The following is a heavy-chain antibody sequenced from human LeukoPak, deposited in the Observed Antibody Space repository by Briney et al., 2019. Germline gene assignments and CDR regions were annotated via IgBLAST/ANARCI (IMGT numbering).Heavy chain of an antibody. D-gene: IGHD3-10*01. CDR3: ARDSVGELYYAIGYYYYYMDV. V-gene: IGHV3-48*03. Sequence: GGSLRLSCAASGFTFSSYEMNWVRQAPGKGLEWVSYISSSGSTIYYADSVKGRFTISRDNAKNSLYLQMNSLRAEDTAVYYCARDSVGELYYAIGYYYYYMDVWGKGTTVTVSS. CDR1: GFTFSSYE. J-gene: IGHJ6*03. CDR2: ISSSGSTI.